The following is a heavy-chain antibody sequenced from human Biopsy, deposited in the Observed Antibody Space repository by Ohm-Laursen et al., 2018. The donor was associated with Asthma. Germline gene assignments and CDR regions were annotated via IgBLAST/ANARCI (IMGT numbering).Heavy chain of an antibody. CDR3: ASGLGMDV. CDR2: ISAYNGNT. Sequence: SVNASCKPSGYTFTSYGISWVRQAPGQGRGWMGWISAYNGNTNYAQKLHGRVTMTTDTSTRTADMELRSLRSDGTAVYYCASGLGMDVWGQGTTVTVSS. J-gene: IGHJ6*02. V-gene: IGHV1-18*04. CDR1: GYTFTSYG.